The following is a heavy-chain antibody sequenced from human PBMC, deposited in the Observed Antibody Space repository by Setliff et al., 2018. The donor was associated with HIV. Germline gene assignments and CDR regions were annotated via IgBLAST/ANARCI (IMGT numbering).Heavy chain of an antibody. V-gene: IGHV4-34*01. CDR2: INQRGST. D-gene: IGHD4-17*01. CDR1: GGSFSDYY. CDR3: AVRVYGPIEY. Sequence: SETLSLTCVVYGGSFSDYYRGWIRQAPGKGREWIGEINQRGSTNYNSSLRSRVPMSITLSKNQCSLKLTSVTAADTAVYYCAVRVYGPIEYWGQGNRVTVSS. J-gene: IGHJ4*02.